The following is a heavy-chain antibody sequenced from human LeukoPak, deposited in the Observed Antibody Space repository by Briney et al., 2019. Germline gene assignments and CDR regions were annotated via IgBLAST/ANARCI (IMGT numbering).Heavy chain of an antibody. CDR2: ISAYNGNT. D-gene: IGHD6-13*01. J-gene: IGHJ6*02. Sequence: PGASVKVSCMASGYTLTHYAFSWVRQAPGQGLEWMGWISAYNGNTNYAQKLQGRVTMTTDTSTSTAYMELRSLRSDDTAVYYCARVERQQLDSNYYYYYGMDVWGQGTTVTVSS. V-gene: IGHV1-18*01. CDR1: GYTLTHYA. CDR3: ARVERQQLDSNYYYYYGMDV.